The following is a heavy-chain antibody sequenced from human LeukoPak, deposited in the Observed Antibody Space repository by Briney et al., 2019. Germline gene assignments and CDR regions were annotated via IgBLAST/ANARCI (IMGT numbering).Heavy chain of an antibody. Sequence: PAETLSLTCAVYGGSFSGYYWSWIRQPPGKVLEWIGEINHSGSTNYNPSLKSRFTISVDTSKNQFSLKLSSVTAADTAVYYCARSLRWRGYYDYWGQGTLVTVSS. D-gene: IGHD3-3*01. V-gene: IGHV4-34*01. CDR3: ARSLRWRGYYDY. J-gene: IGHJ4*02. CDR2: INHSGST. CDR1: GGSFSGYY.